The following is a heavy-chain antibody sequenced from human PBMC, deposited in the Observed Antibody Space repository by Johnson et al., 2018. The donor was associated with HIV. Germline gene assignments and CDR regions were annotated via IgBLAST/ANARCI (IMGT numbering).Heavy chain of an antibody. D-gene: IGHD6-13*01. CDR2: LYSGGNT. CDR3: ARDGESQQLPLGDALDV. V-gene: IGHV3-66*01. Sequence: VHLVESGGGLVQPGGSLRLSCAASGFSVSDSYMNWVRQAPGQGLEWVSVLYSGGNTYYADSVRVRFTISRDTSKNTLYLQMSSLKVEDTALYYCARDGESQQLPLGDALDVWGRGTMVIVSS. J-gene: IGHJ3*01. CDR1: GFSVSDSY.